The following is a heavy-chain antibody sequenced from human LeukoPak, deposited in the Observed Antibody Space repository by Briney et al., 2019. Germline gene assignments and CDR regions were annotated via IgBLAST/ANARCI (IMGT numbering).Heavy chain of an antibody. D-gene: IGHD3-9*01. CDR2: ISSSSSYI. CDR1: GFTFSSYS. J-gene: IGHJ4*02. V-gene: IGHV3-21*01. CDR3: ARAGDILTGYFSYYFDY. Sequence: GGSLRLSCAASGFTFSSYSMDWVRQAPGKGLEWVSSISSSSSYIYYADSVKGRFTISRDNAKNSLYLQMNSLRAEDTAVYYCARAGDILTGYFSYYFDYWGQGTLVTVSS.